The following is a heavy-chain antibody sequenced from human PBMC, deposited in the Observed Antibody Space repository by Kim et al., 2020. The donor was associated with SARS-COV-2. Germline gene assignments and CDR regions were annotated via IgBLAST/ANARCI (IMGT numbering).Heavy chain of an antibody. Sequence: LKRRVTISVDTSKNQFSLKLSAVTAADTAVYYCAIALYYDFLSLRDGMDVWGQGTTVTVSS. J-gene: IGHJ6*02. V-gene: IGHV4-34*01. D-gene: IGHD3-3*01. CDR3: AIALYYDFLSLRDGMDV.